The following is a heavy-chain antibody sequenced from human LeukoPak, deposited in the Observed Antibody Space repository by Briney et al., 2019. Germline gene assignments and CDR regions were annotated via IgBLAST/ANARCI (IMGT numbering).Heavy chain of an antibody. CDR3: ARDRNGDYLGVFDY. CDR2: INPNSGGT. D-gene: IGHD4-17*01. V-gene: IGHV1-2*02. CDR1: GYTFTGYY. J-gene: IGHJ4*02. Sequence: ASVKVSCKASGYTFTGYYMHWVRQAPGQGLEWMGWINPNSGGTNYAQKFQGRVTMTRDTSISTAYMELRRLRSDDTAVYYCARDRNGDYLGVFDYWGQGTLVTVSS.